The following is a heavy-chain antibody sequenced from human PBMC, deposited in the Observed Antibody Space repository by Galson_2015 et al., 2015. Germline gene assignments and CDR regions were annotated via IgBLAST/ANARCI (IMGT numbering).Heavy chain of an antibody. J-gene: IGHJ6*02. CDR2: ISSSSSYI. V-gene: IGHV3-21*01. CDR1: GFTFSSYR. D-gene: IGHD3-22*01. Sequence: SLRLSCAASGFTFSSYRMNWVRQAPGKGLEWVSSISSSSSYIYYADSVKGRFTISRDNAKNSLYLQMNSLRAEDTAVYYCARDPTNYDSSGYFLYYYYYYGMDVWGQGTTVTVSS. CDR3: ARDPTNYDSSGYFLYYYYYYGMDV.